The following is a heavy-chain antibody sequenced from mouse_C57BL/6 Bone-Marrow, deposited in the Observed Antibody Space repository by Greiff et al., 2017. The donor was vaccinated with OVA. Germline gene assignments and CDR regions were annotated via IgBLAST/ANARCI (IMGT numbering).Heavy chain of an antibody. D-gene: IGHD2-1*01. Sequence: VQLKESGPGLVKPSQSLSLTCSVTGYSITSGYYWNWIRQFPGNKLEWMGYISYDGSNNYNQSLKNRISITRDTSKNQFFLKLNSVTTEDTATYYCARESYGKAMDYWGQGTSVTVSS. CDR3: ARESYGKAMDY. CDR1: GYSITSGYY. J-gene: IGHJ4*01. V-gene: IGHV3-6*01. CDR2: ISYDGSN.